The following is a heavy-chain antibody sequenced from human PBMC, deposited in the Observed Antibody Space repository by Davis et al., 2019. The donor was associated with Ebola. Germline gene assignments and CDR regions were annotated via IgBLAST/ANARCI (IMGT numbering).Heavy chain of an antibody. J-gene: IGHJ4*02. V-gene: IGHV3-23*01. Sequence: GESLKISCAASGFTFSSYAMSWVRQAPGKGLEWVSAISGSGGSTYYADSVKGRHTISRDNSKNTLYLQMNSLRDEDTAVYYCTSRFSSSWHDGKDYWGQGTLVTVSS. CDR1: GFTFSSYA. CDR2: ISGSGGST. D-gene: IGHD6-13*01. CDR3: TSRFSSSWHDGKDY.